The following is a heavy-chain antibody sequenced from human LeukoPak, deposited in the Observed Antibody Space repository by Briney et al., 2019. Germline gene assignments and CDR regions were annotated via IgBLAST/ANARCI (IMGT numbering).Heavy chain of an antibody. CDR2: IYHSGST. CDR1: GGSISSSNW. J-gene: IGHJ1*01. CDR3: ARAYGDVDTEYFQH. V-gene: IGHV4-4*02. Sequence: SGTLSLTCAVSGGSISSSNWWTWVRQPPGKGLEWIGEIYHSGSTNYNPSLKSRVTMSVDTSKNQFSLKLSSATAADTAVYYCARAYGDVDTEYFQHWGQGTLVTVSS. D-gene: IGHD4-17*01.